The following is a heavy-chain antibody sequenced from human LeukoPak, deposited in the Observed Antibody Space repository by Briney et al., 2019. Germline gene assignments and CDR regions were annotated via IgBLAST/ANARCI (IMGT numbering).Heavy chain of an antibody. Sequence: GGSLRLSCAASGFTFSSYGMSWVRQAPGKRLEWVSAISGSGSSTYYAASVKGRFTISRDNSKNTLYLQMNSLRAEDTAVYYCAKVLEMTYFDYWGQGTLVTVSS. J-gene: IGHJ4*02. V-gene: IGHV3-23*01. CDR1: GFTFSSYG. D-gene: IGHD5-24*01. CDR2: ISGSGSST. CDR3: AKVLEMTYFDY.